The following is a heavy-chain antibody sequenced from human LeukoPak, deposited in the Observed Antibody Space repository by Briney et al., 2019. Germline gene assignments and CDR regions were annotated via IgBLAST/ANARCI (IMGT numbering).Heavy chain of an antibody. CDR1: GGSISSGLYY. CDR2: IYTSGST. V-gene: IGHV4-61*02. CDR3: AREYGGTFAFDI. J-gene: IGHJ3*02. D-gene: IGHD4-23*01. Sequence: SQTLSLTCTFSGGSISSGLYYWSWIRQPAGKGLEWIGRIYTSGSTNYNPSLKSRVTISVDTSKNQFSLKLSSVTAADTAVYYCAREYGGTFAFDIWGQGTMVTVSS.